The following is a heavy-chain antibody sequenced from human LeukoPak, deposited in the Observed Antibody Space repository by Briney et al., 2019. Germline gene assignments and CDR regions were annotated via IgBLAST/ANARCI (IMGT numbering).Heavy chain of an antibody. D-gene: IGHD5-24*01. CDR3: ARLGDGYNLDAFEI. J-gene: IGHJ3*02. Sequence: GASVKVSCKASGYTFTSYDINWVRQAPGQGLEWMGGIVPIFGTANYAQKFQGRVTITADKSTSTAYMELSSLRSEDTAVYYCARLGDGYNLDAFEIWGQGTMVTVSS. CDR2: IVPIFGTA. V-gene: IGHV1-69*06. CDR1: GYTFTSYD.